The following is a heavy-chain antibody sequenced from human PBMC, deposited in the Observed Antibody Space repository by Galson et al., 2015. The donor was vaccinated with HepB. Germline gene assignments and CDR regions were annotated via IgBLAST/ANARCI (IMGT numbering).Heavy chain of an antibody. Sequence: SLRLSCAASGFTFSSYSMNWVRQAPGKGLEWVSSISSSSSYIYYADSVKGRFTISRDNAKNSLYLQMNSLRAEDTAVYYCAFPLEPVTTYDHWGQGTLVTVSS. CDR1: GFTFSSYS. J-gene: IGHJ4*02. CDR2: ISSSSSYI. D-gene: IGHD4-17*01. CDR3: AFPLEPVTTYDH. V-gene: IGHV3-21*01.